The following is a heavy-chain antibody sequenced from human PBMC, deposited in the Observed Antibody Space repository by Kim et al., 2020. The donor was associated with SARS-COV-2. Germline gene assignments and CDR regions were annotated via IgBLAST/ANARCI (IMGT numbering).Heavy chain of an antibody. CDR1: GYTFTDYY. CDR3: ARGQRDGSSYCEL. CDR2: IHPNSGDT. D-gene: IGHD1-26*01. Sequence: ASVKVSCKASGYTFTDYYIHLVRQAPGQGLEWMGRIHPNSGDTDYAQKFRDRVTMTRDTSVTTTYMEMSTLRSDDTAVFYCARGQRDGSSYCELWGQGTLVTVSS. J-gene: IGHJ4*02. V-gene: IGHV1-2*06.